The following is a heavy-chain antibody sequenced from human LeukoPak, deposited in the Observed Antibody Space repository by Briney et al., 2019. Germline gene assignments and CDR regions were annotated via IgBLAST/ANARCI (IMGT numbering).Heavy chain of an antibody. Sequence: GGSLRLSCAASGFTFSSYGMSWVRQAPGKGLEWVSAISGSGDSTNYADSVKGRFTISRDNSKNTLYLQMNSLRAEDTAVYYCAKAGAVVVVVAKFFDYWGQGTLVTVSS. CDR2: ISGSGDST. CDR1: GFTFSSYG. J-gene: IGHJ4*02. CDR3: AKAGAVVVVVAKFFDY. D-gene: IGHD2-15*01. V-gene: IGHV3-23*01.